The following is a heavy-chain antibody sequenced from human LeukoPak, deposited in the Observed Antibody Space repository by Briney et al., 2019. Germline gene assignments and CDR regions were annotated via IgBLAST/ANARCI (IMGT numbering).Heavy chain of an antibody. CDR2: INSDGSST. CDR3: ARRGYRLGFDY. J-gene: IGHJ4*02. V-gene: IGHV3-74*01. Sequence: GGSLRLSCAASGFTFSSYWMHWVRQAPGKGLVWVSRINSDGSSTSYADSVKGRFTISRDNAKNTLYLQMNSLRAEDTAVYYCARRGYRLGFDYWGQGTLVTVSS. D-gene: IGHD5-18*01. CDR1: GFTFSSYW.